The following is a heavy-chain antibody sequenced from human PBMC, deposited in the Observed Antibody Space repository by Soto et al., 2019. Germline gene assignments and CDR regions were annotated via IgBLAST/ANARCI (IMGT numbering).Heavy chain of an antibody. D-gene: IGHD6-13*01. CDR2: TYYRSKWYN. V-gene: IGHV6-1*01. Sequence: SQTLSLTCAISGISVSSNSAAWNGIRQSPSRGLEWLGRTYYRSKWYNDYAVSVKSRITINPDTSKNQFSLQLNSVTPEDTAVYYCARVEIAAAPGPFDYWGQGTLVTVSS. J-gene: IGHJ4*02. CDR3: ARVEIAAAPGPFDY. CDR1: GISVSSNSAA.